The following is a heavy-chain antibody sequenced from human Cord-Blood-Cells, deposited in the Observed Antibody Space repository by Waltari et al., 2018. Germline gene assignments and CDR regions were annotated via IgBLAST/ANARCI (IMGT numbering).Heavy chain of an antibody. V-gene: IGHV1-2*02. J-gene: IGHJ2*01. Sequence: QVQLVQSGAEVKKPGASAKVSCKASGYTFTGYSIHLVRPAPGHGREWMGWINPNSGGKNYAQKFQGRVTMTRDTSISTAYMELSRLRSDDTAVYYCARQVLGDWYFDLWGRGTLVTVSS. CDR2: INPNSGGK. CDR3: ARQVLGDWYFDL. CDR1: GYTFTGYS.